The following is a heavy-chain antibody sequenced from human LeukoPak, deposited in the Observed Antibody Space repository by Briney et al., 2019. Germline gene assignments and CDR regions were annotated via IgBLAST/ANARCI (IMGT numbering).Heavy chain of an antibody. CDR2: ISRSSGSSI. V-gene: IGHV3-48*03. CDR1: GFTFSSYE. D-gene: IGHD6-19*01. J-gene: IGHJ4*02. CDR3: ARDSSGWYYFDY. Sequence: PGGSLRLSCAASGFTFSSYEMNWVRQAPGKGLEWVSYISRSSGSSIYYADSVKGRFTISRDNAKNSLYLQMNSLRAEDTAVYHCARDSSGWYYFDYWGQGILVTVSS.